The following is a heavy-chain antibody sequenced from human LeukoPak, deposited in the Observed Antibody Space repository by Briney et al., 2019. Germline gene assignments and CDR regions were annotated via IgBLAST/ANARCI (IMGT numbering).Heavy chain of an antibody. CDR3: TAQVPAASHY. V-gene: IGHV3-15*01. J-gene: IGHJ4*02. CDR1: GFTFSNAW. Sequence: GGSLRLSCAASGFTFSNAWMSWVRQASGKGLEWVGRIKSKTDGGTTDYAAPVKGRFTISGDDSKNTLYLQMNSLKTEDTAVYYCTAQVPAASHYWGQGTLVTVSS. D-gene: IGHD2-2*01. CDR2: IKSKTDGGTT.